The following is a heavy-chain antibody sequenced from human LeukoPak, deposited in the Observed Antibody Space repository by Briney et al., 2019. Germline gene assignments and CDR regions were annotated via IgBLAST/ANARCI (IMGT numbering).Heavy chain of an antibody. CDR2: ISSSGGAI. V-gene: IGHV3-48*03. CDR3: AKEGSYDAFDI. J-gene: IGHJ3*02. D-gene: IGHD1-26*01. CDR1: GFTFSSYE. Sequence: GGSLRLSCAASGFTFSSYEMNWVRQAPGKGLEWVSYISSSGGAIYYADSVKGRFTISRDNAENSLYLQMNSLRADDTAVYYCAKEGSYDAFDIWGQGTMVTVSS.